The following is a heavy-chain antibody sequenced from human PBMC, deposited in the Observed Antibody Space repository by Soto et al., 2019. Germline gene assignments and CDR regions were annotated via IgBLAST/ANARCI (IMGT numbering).Heavy chain of an antibody. CDR1: GGSISSGGYY. J-gene: IGHJ6*03. V-gene: IGHV4-31*03. CDR3: ARDPGRYYYMDV. Sequence: SETLSLTCTVSGGSISSGGYYWSWIRQHPGKGLEWIGYIYYSGSTYYNPSLKSRVTISVDTPKNQFSLKLSSVTAADTAVYHCARDPGRYYYMDVWGKGTTVTVSS. CDR2: IYYSGST.